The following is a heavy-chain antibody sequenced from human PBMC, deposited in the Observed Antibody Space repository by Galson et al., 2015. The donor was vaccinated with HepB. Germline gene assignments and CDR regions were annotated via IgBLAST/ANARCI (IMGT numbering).Heavy chain of an antibody. J-gene: IGHJ4*02. CDR1: GGTFSGYA. Sequence: SVKVSCKASGGTFSGYAISWVRQAPGQGLEWMGGIIPIFGTANYAQKFQGRVTITADESTSTAYMELSSLRSEDTAVYYCASSRFGELSGDFDYWGQGTLVTVSS. D-gene: IGHD3-10*01. CDR3: ASSRFGELSGDFDY. V-gene: IGHV1-69*13. CDR2: IIPIFGTA.